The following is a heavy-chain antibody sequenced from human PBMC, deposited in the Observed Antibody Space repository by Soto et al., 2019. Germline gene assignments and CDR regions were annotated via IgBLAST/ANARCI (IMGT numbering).Heavy chain of an antibody. CDR2: INPSGGST. CDR1: GGTFSSYT. D-gene: IGHD6-19*01. V-gene: IGHV1-46*03. Sequence: ASVKVSCKASGGTFSSYTISWVRQAPGQGLEWMGIINPSGGSTSYAQKFQGRVTMTRDTSTSTVYMELSSLRSEDTAVYYCAISYSSGLDYWGQGTLVTVSS. J-gene: IGHJ4*02. CDR3: AISYSSGLDY.